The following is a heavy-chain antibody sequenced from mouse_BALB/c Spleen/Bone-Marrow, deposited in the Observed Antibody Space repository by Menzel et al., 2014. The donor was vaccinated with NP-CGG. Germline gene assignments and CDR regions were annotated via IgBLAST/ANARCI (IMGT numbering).Heavy chain of an antibody. V-gene: IGHV5-6*01. CDR1: GFTFSTYG. J-gene: IGHJ3*01. CDR2: ISNGGIYT. D-gene: IGHD2-4*01. Sequence: DVHLVESGGDLVKSGGSLKLSCAASGFTFSTYGMSWVRQTPDKRLEWVAAISNGGIYTYYPDTVKGRFTISRDNAKNTLYLQMSSLKSEDTAMYYCVRPYDYGTWFAYWGQGTLVTVSA. CDR3: VRPYDYGTWFAY.